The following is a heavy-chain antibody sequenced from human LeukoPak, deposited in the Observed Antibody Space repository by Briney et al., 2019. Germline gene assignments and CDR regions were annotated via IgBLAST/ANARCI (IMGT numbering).Heavy chain of an antibody. CDR3: AKDPSFDWLLSNWFDP. J-gene: IGHJ5*02. CDR1: GFTFDDYA. CDR2: ISGDGGST. Sequence: GGSLRLSCAASGFTFDDYAMHWVRQAPGKGLEWVSLISGDGGSTYYADSVKGRFTISRDNSKNSLCLQMNSLRTEDTALYYCAKDPSFDWLLSNWFDPWGQGTLVTVSS. V-gene: IGHV3-43*02. D-gene: IGHD3-9*01.